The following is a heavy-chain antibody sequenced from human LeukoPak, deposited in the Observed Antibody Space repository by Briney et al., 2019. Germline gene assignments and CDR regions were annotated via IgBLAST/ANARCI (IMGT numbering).Heavy chain of an antibody. CDR1: GFTFSSYA. D-gene: IGHD3-22*01. CDR3: AKDELTSGYYWGY. CDR2: ISGSGGST. V-gene: IGHV3-23*01. Sequence: PGGSLRLSCAPSGFTFSSYATSWVRQAPGKGREWVSAISGSGGSTYYAGSVKGRFTISRDNSKNTLYLQMNSLRAEDTAVYYCAKDELTSGYYWGYWGQGTLVTVSS. J-gene: IGHJ4*02.